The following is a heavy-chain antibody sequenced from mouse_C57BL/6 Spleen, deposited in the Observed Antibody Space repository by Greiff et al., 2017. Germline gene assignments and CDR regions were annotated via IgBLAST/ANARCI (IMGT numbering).Heavy chain of an antibody. CDR3: AREIMGY. V-gene: IGHV3-6*01. Sequence: EVKLMESGPGLVKPSQSLSLTCSVTGYSITSGYYWNWIRQFPGNKLEWMGYISYDGSNNYNPSLKNRISITRDTSKNQFFLKLNSVTTEDTATYYCAREIMGYWGQGTTLTVSS. D-gene: IGHD1-1*02. CDR2: ISYDGSN. CDR1: GYSITSGYY. J-gene: IGHJ2*01.